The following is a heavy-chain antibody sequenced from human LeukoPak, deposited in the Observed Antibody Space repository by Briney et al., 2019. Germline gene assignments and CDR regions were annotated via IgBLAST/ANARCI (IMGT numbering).Heavy chain of an antibody. CDR2: IIPIFGTA. V-gene: IGHV1-69*06. D-gene: IGHD2-2*01. CDR1: GGTFSSYA. J-gene: IGHJ5*02. Sequence: ASVKVSCKASGGTFSSYAISWVRQAPGQGLEWMGRIIPIFGTANYAQKFQGRVTITADKSMSTAYMELSSLRSEDTAVYYCARDLIVVVVPAAIPSGFDPWGQGTLVTVSS. CDR3: ARDLIVVVVPAAIPSGFDP.